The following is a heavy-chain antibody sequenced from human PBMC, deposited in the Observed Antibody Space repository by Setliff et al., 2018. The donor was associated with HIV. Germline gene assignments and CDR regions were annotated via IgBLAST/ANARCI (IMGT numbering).Heavy chain of an antibody. Sequence: KTSETLSLTCTVSGDSISSGSYYWSWIRQHPGKGLEWIGYICCSGSTFYNPSLQSRITISLDTSENQISVQLTSVTAADTAVYFCARGGGIRDAFDIWGQGTLVTVSS. CDR2: ICCSGST. V-gene: IGHV4-31*03. CDR1: GDSISSGSYY. J-gene: IGHJ3*02. D-gene: IGHD3-16*01. CDR3: ARGGGIRDAFDI.